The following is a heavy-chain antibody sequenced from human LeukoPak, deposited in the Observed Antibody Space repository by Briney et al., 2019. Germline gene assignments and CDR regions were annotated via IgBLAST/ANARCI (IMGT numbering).Heavy chain of an antibody. J-gene: IGHJ4*02. Sequence: GGSLRLSCAASGFTFSSYSMNWVRQAPGKGLEWVSSISSSSSYIYYADSVKGRFTIYRDNAKNSLYLQMNSLRAEDTAVYYCARDHSEWLPWLGYWGQGTLVTVSS. CDR1: GFTFSSYS. CDR3: ARDHSEWLPWLGY. CDR2: ISSSSSYI. D-gene: IGHD3-3*01. V-gene: IGHV3-21*01.